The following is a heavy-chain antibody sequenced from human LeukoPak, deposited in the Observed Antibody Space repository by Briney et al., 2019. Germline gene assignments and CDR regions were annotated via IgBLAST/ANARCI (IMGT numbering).Heavy chain of an antibody. CDR3: AKDSSGWYAEYFQH. CDR2: ISGSGGST. D-gene: IGHD6-19*01. CDR1: GFTFSSYA. Sequence: GGSLRLSCAASGFTFSSYAMTWVRQAPGKGLEWVAVISGSGGSTYYAGSVKGRFTISRDNSKNTLYLQMNSLRAGDTAVYYCAKDSSGWYAEYFQHWGQGTLVTVSS. V-gene: IGHV3-23*01. J-gene: IGHJ1*01.